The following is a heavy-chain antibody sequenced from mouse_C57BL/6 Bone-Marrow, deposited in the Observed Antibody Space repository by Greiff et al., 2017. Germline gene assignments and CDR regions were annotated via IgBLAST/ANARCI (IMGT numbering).Heavy chain of an antibody. CDR3: ARPPYYCGSIAWFAY. V-gene: IGHV15-2*01. Sequence: VQLQQSGSELRSPGSSVKLSCKDFDSEVFPIAYMSWVRQKPGHGFEWIGGILPSIGRTIYGEKFEDKATLDADTLSNTAYLELNSLTSEDSAIYYCARPPYYCGSIAWFAYWGQGTLVTVSA. CDR2: ILPSIGRT. CDR1: DSEVFPIAY. J-gene: IGHJ3*01. D-gene: IGHD1-1*01.